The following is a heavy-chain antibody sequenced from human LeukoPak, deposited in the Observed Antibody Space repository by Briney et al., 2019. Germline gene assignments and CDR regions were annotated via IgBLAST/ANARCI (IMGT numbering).Heavy chain of an antibody. CDR2: MNPNSGNT. V-gene: IGHV1-8*01. CDR1: GYTFTSYD. Sequence: GASVKVSCKASGYTFTSYDINWVRQATGQGLEWMGWMNPNSGNTGYAQKFQGRVTMTRNTSISTAYMELSSLRSEDTAVYYCARGPYVDTAMATDYWGQGTLVTVSS. D-gene: IGHD5-18*01. J-gene: IGHJ4*02. CDR3: ARGPYVDTAMATDY.